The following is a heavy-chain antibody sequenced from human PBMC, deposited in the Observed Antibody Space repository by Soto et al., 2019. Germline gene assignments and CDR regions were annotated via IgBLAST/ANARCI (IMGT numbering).Heavy chain of an antibody. CDR3: ARVSGWPRIDY. D-gene: IGHD6-19*01. V-gene: IGHV4-59*01. Sequence: PSETLSLTCTVSGGSIFSYYWSWIRQSPGKGLEWIGNIYYSGSTNYNPSLKSRVTISVDTSKNQFSLKMTPVTAADTAVYYCARVSGWPRIDYWGQGTLVTVS. CDR2: IYYSGST. J-gene: IGHJ4*02. CDR1: GGSIFSYY.